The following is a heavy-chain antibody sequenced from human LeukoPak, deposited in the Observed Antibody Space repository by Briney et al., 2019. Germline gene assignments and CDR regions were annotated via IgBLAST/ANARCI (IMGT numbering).Heavy chain of an antibody. V-gene: IGHV3-49*03. CDR2: IRSKAYGGTT. Sequence: GGSLRLSCTASGFTFGDYAMSWFRQAPEKGLEWVGFIRSKAYGGTTGYAASVKGRFTISRDDSKSIAYLQMNSLKTEDTAVYYCTRALVGAPNGYWGQGTLVTVSS. J-gene: IGHJ4*02. CDR1: GFTFGDYA. D-gene: IGHD1-26*01. CDR3: TRALVGAPNGY.